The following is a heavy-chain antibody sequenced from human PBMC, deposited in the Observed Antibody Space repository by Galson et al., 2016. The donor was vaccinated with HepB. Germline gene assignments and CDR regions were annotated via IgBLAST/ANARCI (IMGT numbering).Heavy chain of an antibody. V-gene: IGHV1-69*13. CDR2: IIPVFGTA. J-gene: IGHJ6*03. CDR1: GGTFSSHA. D-gene: IGHD3-10*01. CDR3: ARSGDLPNTITIGGLPEDYYNYYYMDV. Sequence: SVKVSCKASGGTFSSHAIYWVRQAPGQGLEWMGGIIPVFGTASYAQQFQDRVTMTADESTSTAYMELSSLRSEDTALYYCARSGDLPNTITIGGLPEDYYNYYYMDVWGKGTTVTVSS.